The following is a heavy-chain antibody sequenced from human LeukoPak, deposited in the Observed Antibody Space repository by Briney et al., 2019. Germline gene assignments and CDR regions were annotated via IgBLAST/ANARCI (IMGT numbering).Heavy chain of an antibody. CDR1: GYTFTVYY. J-gene: IGHJ4*02. CDR3: ARYYCGGGSCHHFDY. D-gene: IGHD2-15*01. V-gene: IGHV1-2*02. CDR2: INPNSGGT. Sequence: GASVKVSCKASGYTFTVYYMHWVRQAPGQGLEWMGGINPNSGGTNYAQKFQGRVTMTRDTSISTAYMELNRLRSDDTAVYYCARYYCGGGSCHHFDYWGQGTLVTVSS.